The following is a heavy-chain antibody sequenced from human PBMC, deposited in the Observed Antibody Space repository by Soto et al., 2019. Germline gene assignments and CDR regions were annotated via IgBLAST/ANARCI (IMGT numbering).Heavy chain of an antibody. CDR1: GDSVSSNSAA. CDR3: AREAISMVRGVTSYFYYYGMDV. CDR2: TYYRSKWSN. V-gene: IGHV6-1*01. D-gene: IGHD3-10*01. Sequence: SQTLSLTCAISGDSVSSNSAAWNWIRQSPSRGLEWLGRTYYRSKWSNDDAVSVKSRITINPDTSKNQFSLQLNSVTPEDTAVYYCAREAISMVRGVTSYFYYYGMDVWGQGTTVTVSS. J-gene: IGHJ6*01.